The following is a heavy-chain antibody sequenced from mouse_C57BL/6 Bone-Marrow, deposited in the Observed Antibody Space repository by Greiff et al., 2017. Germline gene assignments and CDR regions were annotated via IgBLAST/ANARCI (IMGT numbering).Heavy chain of an antibody. CDR1: GYSFTDYN. V-gene: IGHV1-39*01. J-gene: IGHJ4*01. Sequence: VQLQQSGSELVKPGASVKISCKASGYSFTDYNMNWVKQSNGKSLEWIGVINPNYGTTSYNQKFKGKATLTVDQSSSTAYMQLNSLTSQDTAVYYCARAGEEGYYCAMDYWGQGTSVTVSS. CDR2: INPNYGTT. CDR3: ARAGEEGYYCAMDY.